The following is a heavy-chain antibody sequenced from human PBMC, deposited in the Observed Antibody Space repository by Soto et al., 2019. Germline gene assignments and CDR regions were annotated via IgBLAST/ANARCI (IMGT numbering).Heavy chain of an antibody. CDR1: ERSITIYY. J-gene: IGHJ4*02. D-gene: IGHD3-22*01. CDR2: IYDNGIT. Sequence: PTGALGVTCILSERSITIYYWSWVRQPPGKGLDWIGYIYDNGITSQNPSLKSRVTMSADTSQNQFSLKLTSVTGADTAVYYCARTYDSNGYANEFDSWGQGILVTVSS. V-gene: IGHV4-59*12. CDR3: ARTYDSNGYANEFDS.